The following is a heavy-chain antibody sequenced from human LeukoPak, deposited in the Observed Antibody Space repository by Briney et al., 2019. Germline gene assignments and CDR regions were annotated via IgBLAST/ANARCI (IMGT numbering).Heavy chain of an antibody. J-gene: IGHJ4*02. CDR2: TRNKATSHTT. V-gene: IGHV3-72*01. CDR1: GFTFSDHY. CDR3: ARGGTHTSGYSYLLA. D-gene: IGHD5-18*01. Sequence: AGGSLRLSCAASGFTFSDHYMDWVRQAPGKGLEWVGRTRNKATSHTTTYAASVKGRFTISRDDSKNSIYLQMNSLKTEDTAVYYCARGGTHTSGYSYLLAWGQGTLVTVSS.